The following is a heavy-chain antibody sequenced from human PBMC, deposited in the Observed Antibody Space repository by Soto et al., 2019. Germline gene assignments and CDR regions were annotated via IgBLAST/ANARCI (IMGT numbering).Heavy chain of an antibody. V-gene: IGHV1-18*01. Sequence: GASVKVSCKASGYTFTSYGVSWLRQAPGQGLEWMGWISVKNGNTNYGQKFQGRVTMTTDTSTSTAYMELRSLRSDDTAVYYCARGPITGTNWFDPWGQGTLVTVSS. J-gene: IGHJ5*02. CDR3: ARGPITGTNWFDP. CDR2: ISVKNGNT. CDR1: GYTFTSYG. D-gene: IGHD1-7*01.